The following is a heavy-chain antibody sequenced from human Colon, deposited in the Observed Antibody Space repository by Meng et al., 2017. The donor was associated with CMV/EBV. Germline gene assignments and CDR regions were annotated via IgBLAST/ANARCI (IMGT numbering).Heavy chain of an antibody. CDR2: ISGSGERT. V-gene: IGHV3-23*01. D-gene: IGHD4-17*01. Sequence: GGSLRLSCAASGFTFNNYAMNWARLAPGKGLEWVGGISGSGERTYYADSVKGRFTISRDNSKNMLYLQMNSLRPEDTAMYYCAKVGDGYGDYGSIDSWGQGTMVTVSS. CDR1: GFTFNNYA. CDR3: AKVGDGYGDYGSIDS. J-gene: IGHJ4*02.